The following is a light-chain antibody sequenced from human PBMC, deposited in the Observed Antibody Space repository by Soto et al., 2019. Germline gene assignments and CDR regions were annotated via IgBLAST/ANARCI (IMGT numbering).Light chain of an antibody. CDR2: AVN. CDR3: SSYARTRYIV. J-gene: IGLJ1*01. CDR1: SSDVGGYNY. Sequence: QSVLTQPPSASGSPGQSVTISCTGTSSDVGGYNYVSWYQQHPGKAPKLIIYAVNKWPSGVPDRFSGSKSGNTASLTVSGLQAEDEADYYCSSYARTRYIVFGSGTKVTVL. V-gene: IGLV2-8*01.